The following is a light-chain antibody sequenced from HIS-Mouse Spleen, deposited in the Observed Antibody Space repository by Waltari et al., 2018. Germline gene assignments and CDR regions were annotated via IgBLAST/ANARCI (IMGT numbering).Light chain of an antibody. V-gene: IGLV3-21*02. CDR1: NIGSKS. CDR3: QVWDSSSDRV. J-gene: IGLJ3*02. Sequence: SYVLTQPPSVSVAPGQTARITCGGNNIGSKSVHGYQQKPGQAPVLVVYDDSDRHSGIPVRFSGSNSGNTATLHISRVEAGDEADYYCQVWDSSSDRVFGGGTKLTVL. CDR2: DDS.